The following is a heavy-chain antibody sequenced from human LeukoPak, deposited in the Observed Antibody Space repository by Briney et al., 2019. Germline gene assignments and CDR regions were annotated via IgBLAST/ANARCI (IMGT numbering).Heavy chain of an antibody. V-gene: IGHV4-4*02. CDR2: IYHSGST. CDR3: ARDSSSAKRWFEFDP. Sequence: SETLSLTCAVSGGSISSSNWWSWVRQPPGKGLEWIGEIYHSGSTNYNPSLKSRVTISVDTSKNQFSLKLSSVTAADTAVYYCARDSSSAKRWFEFDPWGQGTLVTVSS. J-gene: IGHJ5*02. CDR1: GGSISSSNW. D-gene: IGHD6-13*01.